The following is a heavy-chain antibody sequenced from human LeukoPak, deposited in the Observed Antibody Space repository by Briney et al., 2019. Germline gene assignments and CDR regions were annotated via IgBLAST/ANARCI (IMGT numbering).Heavy chain of an antibody. CDR1: GGSFSGYY. CDR2: INHSGST. Sequence: PSETLSLTCAVYGGSFSGYYWSWIRQPPGKGLEWIGEINHSGSTNYNPSLKSRVTISGDTSKNQFSLKLSSVTAADTAVYYCARDPYYDFWSGYTDGGDFDYWGQGTLVTVSS. CDR3: ARDPYYDFWSGYTDGGDFDY. D-gene: IGHD3-3*01. V-gene: IGHV4-34*01. J-gene: IGHJ4*02.